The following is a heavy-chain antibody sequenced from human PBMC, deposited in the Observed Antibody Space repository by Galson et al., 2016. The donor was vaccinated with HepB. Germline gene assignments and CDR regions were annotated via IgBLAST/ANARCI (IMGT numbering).Heavy chain of an antibody. CDR2: NYYSGTP. D-gene: IGHD3-16*02. CDR1: GGSVYSHDYY. V-gene: IGHV4-30-4*01. CDR3: ARLFVGWGHYRFDS. J-gene: IGHJ4*02. Sequence: TLSLPCRVSGGSVYSHDYYWTWIRPPPGTGLEWIGYNYYSGTPYYNQSLKSRIAMSIDTSKDQFSLTMTSVTAADTAVYYCARLFVGWGHYRFDSWGQGSLLIVSS.